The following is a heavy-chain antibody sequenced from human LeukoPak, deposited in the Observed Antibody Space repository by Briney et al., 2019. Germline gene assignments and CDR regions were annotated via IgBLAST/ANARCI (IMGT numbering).Heavy chain of an antibody. D-gene: IGHD3-3*01. CDR1: GGSFSGYY. Sequence: SETLSLTCAVYGGSFSGYYWSWIRQPPGKGLEWIGEINHSGSTNYNPSLKSRVTISVDTSKNQFSLKLSSVTAADTAVYHCARRAYDFWSGFDYWGQGTLVTVSS. V-gene: IGHV4-34*01. CDR3: ARRAYDFWSGFDY. J-gene: IGHJ4*02. CDR2: INHSGST.